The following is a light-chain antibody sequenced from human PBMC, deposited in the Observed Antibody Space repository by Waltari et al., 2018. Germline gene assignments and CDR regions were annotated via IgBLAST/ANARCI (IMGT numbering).Light chain of an antibody. CDR3: GTWDSSLTAGV. CDR1: SSNIGSNR. V-gene: IGLV1-51*02. CDR2: EDN. J-gene: IGLJ2*01. Sequence: QSVLTQPPSVSAAPGQKVTISCSGSSSNIGSNRVSWYQQFPGTAPKLLIYEDNRRPSGTPYRSSGSKSGTSATLDITGLQTGDEADYYCGTWDSSLTAGVFGGGTKLTVL.